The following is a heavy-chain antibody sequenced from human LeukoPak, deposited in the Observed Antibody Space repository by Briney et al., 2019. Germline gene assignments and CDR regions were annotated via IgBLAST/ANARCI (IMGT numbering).Heavy chain of an antibody. J-gene: IGHJ4*02. V-gene: IGHV3-30*18. Sequence: GRSLRLSCAASGFTFSSYGTHWVRQAPGKGLEWVAIISYDGSHKYYADSVKGRFTISRDNSKNTLYLQMNSLRAEDTAMYYCAKEITRPNRAVAGLNYWGQGTLVTVSS. CDR2: ISYDGSHK. CDR1: GFTFSSYG. D-gene: IGHD6-19*01. CDR3: AKEITRPNRAVAGLNY.